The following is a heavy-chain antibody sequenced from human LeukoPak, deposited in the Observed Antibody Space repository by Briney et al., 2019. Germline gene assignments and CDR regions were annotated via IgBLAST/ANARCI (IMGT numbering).Heavy chain of an antibody. Sequence: AGGSLRLSCAASGFTASSNYMSWVRQAPGKGLEWVSVIYTGGSTYYADSVNGRFTISRDNSKNTLYLQMNSLRADDTAVYYCARGGYSGSGNYFDYWGQGTLVTVSS. CDR3: ARGGYSGSGNYFDY. CDR2: IYTGGST. J-gene: IGHJ4*02. D-gene: IGHD3-10*01. CDR1: GFTASSNY. V-gene: IGHV3-66*01.